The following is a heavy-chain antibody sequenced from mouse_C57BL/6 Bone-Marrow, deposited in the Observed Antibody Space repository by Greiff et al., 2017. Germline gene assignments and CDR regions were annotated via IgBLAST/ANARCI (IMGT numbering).Heavy chain of an antibody. D-gene: IGHD1-1*01. J-gene: IGHJ2*01. Sequence: QVQLQQSGAELVRPGASVTLSCKASGYTFTDYEMHWVKQTPVHGLEWIGAIDPETGGTAYNQKFKGKAILTADKSSSTAYMELRSLTSEDSAVYYCTRPCNYGSSPYYFDYWGQGTTLTVSS. CDR1: GYTFTDYE. CDR2: IDPETGGT. CDR3: TRPCNYGSSPYYFDY. V-gene: IGHV1-15*01.